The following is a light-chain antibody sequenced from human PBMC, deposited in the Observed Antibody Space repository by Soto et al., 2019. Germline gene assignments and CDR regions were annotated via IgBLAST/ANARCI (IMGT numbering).Light chain of an antibody. Sequence: DIQMTQSPSSLSASVGDRVTITCRASQDISNSFAWFQQKPGKAPKSLIYDTYTLQSGVPSRFSGSGSGTDFTLTINTLQPEDSATYYCQQYKSYPYTFGPGTTVDIK. V-gene: IGKV1-16*01. J-gene: IGKJ3*01. CDR1: QDISNS. CDR2: DTY. CDR3: QQYKSYPYT.